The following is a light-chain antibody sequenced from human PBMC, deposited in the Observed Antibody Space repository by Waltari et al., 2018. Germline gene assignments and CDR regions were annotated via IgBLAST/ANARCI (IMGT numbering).Light chain of an antibody. CDR1: NPNIGSST. CDR3: AARDDSLNAYV. Sequence: QSVLTQPPSASGTPGQTVTISCSGGNPNIGSSTVNWYQKLPGVAPKLLIYTNDLRPSGIPDRFSASKSGTSASLAISGLQPEDEAHYYCAARDDSLNAYVFGSGTKVTVL. V-gene: IGLV1-44*01. J-gene: IGLJ1*01. CDR2: TND.